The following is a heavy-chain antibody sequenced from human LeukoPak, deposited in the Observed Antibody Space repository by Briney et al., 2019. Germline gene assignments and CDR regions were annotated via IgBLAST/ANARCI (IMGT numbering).Heavy chain of an antibody. Sequence: GGSLRLSCAASGFTFSSYSMNWVRQAPGKGLEWVSSISSSSSYIYYADSVKGRFTISRDNAENSLYLQMNSLRAEDAAVYYCARVGRYSSQATVDYWGQGTLVTVSS. CDR1: GFTFSSYS. CDR2: ISSSSSYI. V-gene: IGHV3-21*01. J-gene: IGHJ4*02. D-gene: IGHD6-19*01. CDR3: ARVGRYSSQATVDY.